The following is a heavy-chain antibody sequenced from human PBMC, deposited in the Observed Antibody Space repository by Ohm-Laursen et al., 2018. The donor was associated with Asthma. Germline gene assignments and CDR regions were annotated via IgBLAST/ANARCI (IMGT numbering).Heavy chain of an antibody. CDR2: ISAGGDTT. Sequence: GSLRLSCTASGFSYRSYAMTWVRQAPGQGLEWLSCISAGGDTTYYADSVKGRFTISRDNSKNTLYLQMNSLRAADTAVYYCATFNWGSRGFDFWGQGALVTVSS. CDR1: GFSYRSYA. V-gene: IGHV3-23*01. J-gene: IGHJ4*02. D-gene: IGHD7-27*01. CDR3: ATFNWGSRGFDF.